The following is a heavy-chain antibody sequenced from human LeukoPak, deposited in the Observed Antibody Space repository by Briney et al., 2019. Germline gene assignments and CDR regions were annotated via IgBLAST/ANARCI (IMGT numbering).Heavy chain of an antibody. V-gene: IGHV5-51*01. CDR2: VYPYDSDT. CDR1: GYTFSSYG. J-gene: IGHJ4*02. Sequence: GESLKISCQASGYTFSSYGIAWVRQMPGKGLEWMGIVYPYDSDTRYSPSFQGQVTISADKSINTAYLQWNSLKASDSAMYYCTRGGMALAYWGQGTRVTVSS. CDR3: TRGGMALAY. D-gene: IGHD6-13*01.